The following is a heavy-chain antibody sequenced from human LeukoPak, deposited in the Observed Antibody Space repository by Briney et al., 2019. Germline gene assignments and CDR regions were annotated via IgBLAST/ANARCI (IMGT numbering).Heavy chain of an antibody. CDR1: GFTVSSNY. CDR3: ARTMFPYYFDY. J-gene: IGHJ4*02. D-gene: IGHD3-10*02. V-gene: IGHV3-66*01. CDR2: IYSGGST. Sequence: GGSLRLSCAASGFTVSSNYMSWVRQAPGKGLEWVSVIYSGGSTYYADSVRGRFTISRDNAKDTLYLQMNSLRAEDTAVYYCARTMFPYYFDYWGQGTLVTVSS.